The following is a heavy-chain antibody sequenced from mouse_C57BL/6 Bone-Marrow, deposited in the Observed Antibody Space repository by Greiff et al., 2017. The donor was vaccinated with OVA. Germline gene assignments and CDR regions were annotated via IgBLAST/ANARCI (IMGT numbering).Heavy chain of an antibody. CDR3: ARAFGNYIIFAY. V-gene: IGHV1-52*01. CDR2: IDPSDSET. D-gene: IGHD2-1*01. Sequence: QVQLKQPGAELVRPGSSVKLSCKASGYTFTSYWMHWVKQRPIQGLEWIGNIDPSDSETHYNQKFKDKATLTVDKSSSTAYMQLSSLTSEDSAVYYCARAFGNYIIFAYWGQGTLVTVSA. CDR1: GYTFTSYW. J-gene: IGHJ3*01.